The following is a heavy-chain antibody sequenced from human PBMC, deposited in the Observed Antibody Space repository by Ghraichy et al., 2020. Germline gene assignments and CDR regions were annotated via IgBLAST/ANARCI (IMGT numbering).Heavy chain of an antibody. J-gene: IGHJ4*02. CDR3: ARVYESSNDHFYFDF. D-gene: IGHD3-22*01. CDR2: IYPSNYNT. V-gene: IGHV1-18*01. Sequence: ASVKVSCKASGYTFSTYVISWVRQAPGQGLEWMGWIYPSNYNTNYAQKIQGRATMTADTSTSTGYMELRSLRSDDTAVYYCARVYESSNDHFYFDFWGQGTLVSFAS. CDR1: GYTFSTYV.